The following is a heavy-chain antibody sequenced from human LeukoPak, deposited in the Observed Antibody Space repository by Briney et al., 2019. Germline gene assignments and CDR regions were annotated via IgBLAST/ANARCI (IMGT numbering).Heavy chain of an antibody. Sequence: GGSLRLSCATSGFTFSRHWMSWVRQAPGKGLEWVANINHDGSGKYYVDSVKSRFTISRDNAKNSLYLQMNSLRSEDTAIYYCAEGTTGWGQGTLVTVSS. CDR2: INHDGSGK. CDR1: GFTFSRHW. J-gene: IGHJ1*01. CDR3: AEGTTG. V-gene: IGHV3-7*01. D-gene: IGHD1-1*01.